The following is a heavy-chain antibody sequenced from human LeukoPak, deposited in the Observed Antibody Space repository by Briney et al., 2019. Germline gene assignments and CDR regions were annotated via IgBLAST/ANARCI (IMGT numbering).Heavy chain of an antibody. CDR2: IYSGGST. Sequence: SGGSLRLSCAASGFTVSSNYMSWVRQAPGKGLEWVSVIYSGGSTYNADSVKGRFTISRDNSKNTLYLQMNSLRPDDTAVYYCTKGGVSGSFFFDSWGQGTLVTVSS. CDR1: GFTVSSNY. J-gene: IGHJ4*02. CDR3: TKGGVSGSFFFDS. V-gene: IGHV3-66*02. D-gene: IGHD2-8*02.